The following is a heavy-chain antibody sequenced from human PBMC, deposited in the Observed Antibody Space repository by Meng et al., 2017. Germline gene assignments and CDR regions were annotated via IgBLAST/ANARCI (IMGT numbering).Heavy chain of an antibody. D-gene: IGHD2-21*01. J-gene: IGHJ4*02. V-gene: IGHV3-30*01. CDR1: GFTFSSYA. CDR3: AGGLVVNDY. Sequence: QVHLLGSGGGVVQPGRSLRLSCAASGFTFSSYAMHWVRQAPGKGLEWVAVISYDGSNKYYADSVKGRFTISRDNSKNTLYLQMNSLRAEDTAVYYCAGGLVVNDYWGQGTLVTVSS. CDR2: ISYDGSNK.